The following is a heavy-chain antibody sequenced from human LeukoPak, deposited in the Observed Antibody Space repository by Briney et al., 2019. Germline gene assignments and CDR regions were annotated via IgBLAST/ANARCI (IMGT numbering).Heavy chain of an antibody. V-gene: IGHV3-23*01. CDR3: AKTRSGYSTLLDY. Sequence: GGSLRLSCAASGFTFSSYTMSWVRQAPGKGLEWVSAISGSGGSTYYADSVKGRFTISRDNSKNTLYLQMNSLRAEDTAVYYCAKTRSGYSTLLDYWGQGTLVTVSS. D-gene: IGHD3-3*01. CDR1: GFTFSSYT. J-gene: IGHJ4*02. CDR2: ISGSGGST.